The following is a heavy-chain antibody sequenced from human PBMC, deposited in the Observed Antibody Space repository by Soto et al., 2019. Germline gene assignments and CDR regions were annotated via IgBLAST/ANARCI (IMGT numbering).Heavy chain of an antibody. CDR1: GYIFTSYW. CDR2: IYPFYSDT. D-gene: IGHD1-1*01. Sequence: GESLKISCKGSGYIFTSYWIVWVLHMPGKCLDCIGIIYPFYSDTRYSPSFQGQFTISADNSIITSYLHCISLKASDTAIYYFARHMSYLNDNSKWFDPWGQGTLVTVSS. J-gene: IGHJ5*02. V-gene: IGHV5-51*01. CDR3: ARHMSYLNDNSKWFDP.